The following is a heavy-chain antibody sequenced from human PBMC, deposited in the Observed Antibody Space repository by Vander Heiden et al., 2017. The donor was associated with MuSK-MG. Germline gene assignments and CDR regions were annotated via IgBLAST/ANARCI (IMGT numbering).Heavy chain of an antibody. CDR1: GFTLTSYP. V-gene: IGHV3-48*02. J-gene: IGHJ4*02. D-gene: IGHD2-15*01. CDR3: ARGRNVGSWNYFDY. Sequence: EVQLVESGGGLVRPGGSLRLSCAVSGFTLTSYPMSWVRQAPGKGLEWLSYISSSSRTTSYADSVTGRFTISRDNAKNSLFLQMSSLRDEDTAVYYCARGRNVGSWNYFDYWGQGTLVTVSS. CDR2: ISSSSRTT.